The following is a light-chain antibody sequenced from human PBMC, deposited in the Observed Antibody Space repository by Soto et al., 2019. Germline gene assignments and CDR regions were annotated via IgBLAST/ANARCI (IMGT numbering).Light chain of an antibody. J-gene: IGKJ1*01. CDR1: QSVSSN. V-gene: IGKV3-15*01. Sequence: EIVITPYPAPLSVSPGERATLSCRASQSVSSNLAWYQQKPGQAPRLLIYGASTRATGIPARFSGSGSGTEFTLTISSLQSEDFAVYYCQQYGSSGTFGQGTKVDNK. CDR2: GAS. CDR3: QQYGSSGT.